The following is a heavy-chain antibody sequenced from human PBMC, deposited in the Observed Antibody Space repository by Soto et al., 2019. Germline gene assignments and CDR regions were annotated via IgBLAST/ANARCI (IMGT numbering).Heavy chain of an antibody. CDR1: VCAVSSGAYY. V-gene: IGHV4-31*03. Sequence: QVQLQESDAGLVKASQTLSLTCTVSVCAVSSGAYYWTWLRQRPGKGLEWIGYIYYSGSTYYSPSLKSRGSISLDTSKNQFSVGLSSVTAADTSMYYCARAGLRAVYAFDILGQGTMVTVSS. CDR3: ARAGLRAVYAFDI. J-gene: IGHJ3*02. D-gene: IGHD5-12*01. CDR2: IYYSGST.